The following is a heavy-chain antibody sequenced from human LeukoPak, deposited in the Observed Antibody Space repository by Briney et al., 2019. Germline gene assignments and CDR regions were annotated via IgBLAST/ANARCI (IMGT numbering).Heavy chain of an antibody. V-gene: IGHV1-2*06. CDR3: AREYCSGGICYAYFDC. Sequence: ASVKLSCKASGYTFTAYYMHWVRQAPGQGLEWMVRINPNSGDTSYAQKFQGRVTMTRDTSISTAYMELSRRRSDDTAVYYCAREYCSGGICYAYFDCWGQGTLVTVSS. J-gene: IGHJ4*02. CDR1: GYTFTAYY. CDR2: INPNSGDT. D-gene: IGHD2-15*01.